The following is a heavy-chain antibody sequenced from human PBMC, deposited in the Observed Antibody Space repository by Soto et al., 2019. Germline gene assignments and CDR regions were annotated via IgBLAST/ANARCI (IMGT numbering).Heavy chain of an antibody. CDR2: INPNSGGT. D-gene: IGHD4-4*01. V-gene: IGHV1-2*04. J-gene: IGHJ3*02. CDR3: ARVNGDYSNPDDAFDI. Sequence: GASVKVSCKASVYTFTGYYIHWVRQAPGQGLEWMGWINPNSGGTNYAQKFQGWVTMTRDTSISTAYMELSRLRSDDTAVYYCARVNGDYSNPDDAFDIWGQGTMVTVSS. CDR1: VYTFTGYY.